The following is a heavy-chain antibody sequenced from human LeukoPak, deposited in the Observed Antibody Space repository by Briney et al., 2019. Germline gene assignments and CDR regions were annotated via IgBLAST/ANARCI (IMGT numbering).Heavy chain of an antibody. CDR2: IQYDGGNK. D-gene: IGHD6-13*01. V-gene: IGHV3-30*02. J-gene: IGHJ4*02. CDR1: GFTFSSYW. Sequence: PGGSLRLSCAASGFTFSSYWMHWVRQAPGKGLEWVSFIQYDGGNKWYADSVKGRFTVSRDNSKNTLYVQMNSLRAEDTAVYYCAKGTSSWYPPFDYWGQGTLVTVSS. CDR3: AKGTSSWYPPFDY.